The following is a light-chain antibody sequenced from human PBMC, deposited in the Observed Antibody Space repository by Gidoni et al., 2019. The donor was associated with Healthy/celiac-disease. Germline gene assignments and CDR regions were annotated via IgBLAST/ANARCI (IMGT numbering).Light chain of an antibody. V-gene: IGKV1-39*01. CDR1: QSISSY. Sequence: DIQMTQSPSSLSASVGDRVTITCRASQSISSYLNWYQQKPGKAPKLLIYAASSLQSGVPSRFSGSGSGTDCTLTISSLQPEDFATYYGQQSYSTPHFGQXTRLEIK. CDR3: QQSYSTPH. J-gene: IGKJ5*01. CDR2: AAS.